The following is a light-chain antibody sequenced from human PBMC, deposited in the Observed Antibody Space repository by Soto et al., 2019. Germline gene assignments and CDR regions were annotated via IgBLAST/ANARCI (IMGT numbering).Light chain of an antibody. CDR1: SGHSNYA. J-gene: IGLJ2*01. V-gene: IGLV4-69*01. CDR2: LNSDGSH. CDR3: QTWGSGIVV. Sequence: QYVLTQSPSASASLGASVKLTCTLSSGHSNYAIAWHQQQSEKGPRYLMKLNSDGSHSKGDGIPDLFSGSSSGAERYLTISSILSEDEADYYWQTWGSGIVVFGGGTQLTVL.